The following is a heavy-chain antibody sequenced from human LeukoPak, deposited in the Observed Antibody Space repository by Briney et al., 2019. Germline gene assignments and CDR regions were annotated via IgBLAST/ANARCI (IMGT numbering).Heavy chain of an antibody. V-gene: IGHV1-2*02. CDR1: GYTFTSYG. D-gene: IGHD2-15*01. CDR3: AREVVVAATGRDFDY. CDR2: INPNSGGT. J-gene: IGHJ4*02. Sequence: GASVKVSCKASGYTFTSYGITWVRQAPGQGLEWMGWINPNSGGTNYAQKFQGRVTMTRDTSISTAYMELSRLRSDDTAVYYCAREVVVAATGRDFDYWGQGTLVTVSS.